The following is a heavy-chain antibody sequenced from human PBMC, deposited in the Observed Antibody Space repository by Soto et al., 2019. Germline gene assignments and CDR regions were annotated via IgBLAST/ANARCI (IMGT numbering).Heavy chain of an antibody. V-gene: IGHV6-1*01. CDR1: GDSVSSNRAA. J-gene: IGHJ4*02. Sequence: TPTQSITEAICGDSVSSNRAAWYWNKQSPSGGLEWLGRTYYRSRWYNDYAVSVRSRITINPDTSKNQFSLRLTSVTAADTAVYYCATNRGFDFYYFDSWGQGAQVTVSS. CDR2: TYYRSRWYN. CDR3: ATNRGFDFYYFDS. D-gene: IGHD5-12*01.